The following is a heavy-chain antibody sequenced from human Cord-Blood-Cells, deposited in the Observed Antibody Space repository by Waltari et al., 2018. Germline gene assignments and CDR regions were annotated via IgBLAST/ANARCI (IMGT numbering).Heavy chain of an antibody. D-gene: IGHD6-6*01. CDR1: GFPFSSYW. CDR2: INSDGSST. J-gene: IGHJ4*02. Sequence: EVQLVESGGGLVQPGGSLRLSCAASGFPFSSYWMHCVRQAPGKGLVWVSRINSDGSSTSYADSVKGRFTISRDNAKNTLYLQMNSLRAEDTAVYYCARSIAARPDYFDYWGQGTLVTVSS. V-gene: IGHV3-74*01. CDR3: ARSIAARPDYFDY.